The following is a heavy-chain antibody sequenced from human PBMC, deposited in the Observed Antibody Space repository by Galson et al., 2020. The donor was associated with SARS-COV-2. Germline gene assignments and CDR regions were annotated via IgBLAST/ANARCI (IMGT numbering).Heavy chain of an antibody. V-gene: IGHV3-33*01. CDR1: GFTFSNYG. D-gene: IGHD6-19*01. CDR2: IWYDGSNK. CDR3: ATAAVAGTGNRGY. Sequence: GESLKISCAASGFTFSNYGMHWVRQAPGKGLEWVAVIWYDGSNKYYADSVKGRFTISRDNSKNTLYLQMNSLRAEDTAVYYCATAAVAGTGNRGYWGQATLVTVSS. J-gene: IGHJ4*02.